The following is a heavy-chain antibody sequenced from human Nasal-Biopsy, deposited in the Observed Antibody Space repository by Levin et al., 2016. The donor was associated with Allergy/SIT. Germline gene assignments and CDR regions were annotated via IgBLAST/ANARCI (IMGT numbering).Heavy chain of an antibody. CDR2: IDDSGTT. Sequence: SETLSLTCIVAGDSMNDYYWSWIRQPPGKGLEWIGHIDDSGTTNYNPSLRSRVTMSVDTSKNQFSLKLISVTAADAAVYYCARGRWQLKADDFWGQGTLVTVSS. CDR1: GDSMNDYY. D-gene: IGHD5-24*01. V-gene: IGHV4-59*01. CDR3: ARGRWQLKADDF. J-gene: IGHJ4*02.